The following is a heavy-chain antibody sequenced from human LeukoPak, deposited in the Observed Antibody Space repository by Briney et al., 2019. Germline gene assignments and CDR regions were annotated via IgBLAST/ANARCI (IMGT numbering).Heavy chain of an antibody. CDR1: GYTFTSYA. CDR3: ARVSIAVAGQGPVNWFDP. D-gene: IGHD6-19*01. CDR2: INTNTGNP. V-gene: IGHV7-4-1*02. J-gene: IGHJ5*02. Sequence: ASVKVSCKASGYTFTSYAMNWVRQAPGQGLEWMGWINTNTGNPTYAQGFTGRFVFSLDTSVSTAYLQISSLKAEDTAVYYCARVSIAVAGQGPVNWFDPWGQGTLVTVSS.